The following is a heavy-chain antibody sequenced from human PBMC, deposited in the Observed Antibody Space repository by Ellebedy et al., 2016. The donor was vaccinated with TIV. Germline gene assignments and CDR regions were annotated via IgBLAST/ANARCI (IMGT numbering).Heavy chain of an antibody. J-gene: IGHJ4*02. CDR3: ATGLRSGGYTYTALDY. CDR2: ITVSGA. Sequence: GEFLKISCAASGFTFTNYAMNWVRQAPGKRLEWVSVITVSGAYYANSVKGRFTISRDNSKNTLYLQMNSLTAEDTAVYYCATGLRSGGYTYTALDYWGQGILVTVSS. V-gene: IGHV3-23*01. D-gene: IGHD5-18*01. CDR1: GFTFTNYA.